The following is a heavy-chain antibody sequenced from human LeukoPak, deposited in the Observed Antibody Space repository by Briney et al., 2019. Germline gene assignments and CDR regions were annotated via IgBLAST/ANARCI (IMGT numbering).Heavy chain of an antibody. D-gene: IGHD6-19*01. CDR2: ISGGTT. Sequence: PGGSLRLSCTPSGFTSADYLMSWFRHAPGKGLEWIGFISGGTTEYAATVKGRFTTPRDDSTSIAYLQMDSLTTEDTAVYYCSRGSGWLSVYWGQGTLVTVSS. V-gene: IGHV3-49*03. J-gene: IGHJ4*02. CDR3: SRGSGWLSVY. CDR1: GFTSADYL.